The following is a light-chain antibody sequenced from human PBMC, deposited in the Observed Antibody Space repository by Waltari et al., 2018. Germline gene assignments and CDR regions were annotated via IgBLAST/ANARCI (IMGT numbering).Light chain of an antibody. CDR1: YSDFGSYNL. J-gene: IGLJ3*02. CDR2: EFV. CDR3: CSYAGTSTLV. Sequence: QSALTQPASVSGSPGQSITISSTGTYSDFGSYNLFSCSQQHPDKAPKLLIYEFVKRPSGVSFRFAGSKSGKTAFMTISGVQTEDEADYYCCSYAGTSTLVFGGGTKMTVL. V-gene: IGLV2-23*02.